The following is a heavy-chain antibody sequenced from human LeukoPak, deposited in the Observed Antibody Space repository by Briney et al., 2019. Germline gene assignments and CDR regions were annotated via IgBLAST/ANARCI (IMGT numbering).Heavy chain of an antibody. CDR2: IKSKTDGGTT. CDR1: GFIFSNAW. J-gene: IGHJ4*02. Sequence: GGSLRLSCAASGFIFSNAWMSWVRQAPGKGLEWVGHIKSKTDGGTTDYAAPVKGRFTISRDDSKNTLYLQMNSLKTEDTAVYYCTTTTPIDYWGQGTLVTVSS. D-gene: IGHD4-11*01. V-gene: IGHV3-15*01. CDR3: TTTTPIDY.